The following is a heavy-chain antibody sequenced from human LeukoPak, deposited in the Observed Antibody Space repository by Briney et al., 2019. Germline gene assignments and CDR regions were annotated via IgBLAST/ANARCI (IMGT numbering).Heavy chain of an antibody. D-gene: IGHD2-21*02. Sequence: GASVKVSCKASGYTFTGYYMHWVRQAPGQGLEWMGWINPNSGGTNYAQKFQGRVTMTRDTSISTAYMAVSRLRSDDTAVYYCARDPLAYCAGDCYHRFFDYWGQGTLVTVSS. V-gene: IGHV1-2*02. CDR1: GYTFTGYY. J-gene: IGHJ4*02. CDR2: INPNSGGT. CDR3: ARDPLAYCAGDCYHRFFDY.